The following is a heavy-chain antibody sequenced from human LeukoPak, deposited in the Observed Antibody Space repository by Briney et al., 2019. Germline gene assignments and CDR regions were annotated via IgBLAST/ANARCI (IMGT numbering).Heavy chain of an antibody. CDR2: IYTSGST. CDR1: GGSISSYY. V-gene: IGHV4-4*07. D-gene: IGHD2-2*01. J-gene: IGHJ3*02. Sequence: SETLSLTCTVSGGSISSYYWSWIRQPAGKGLEWIGRIYTSGSTNYNPSLKSSVTMSVDTSKNQFSLKLSSVTAADTAVYYCAREDPGWYCSSTSCYGRAFDIWGQGTMVTVSS. CDR3: AREDPGWYCSSTSCYGRAFDI.